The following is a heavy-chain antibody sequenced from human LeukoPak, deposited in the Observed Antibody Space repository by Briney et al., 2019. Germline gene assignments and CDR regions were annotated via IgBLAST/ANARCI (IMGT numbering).Heavy chain of an antibody. D-gene: IGHD3-10*01. V-gene: IGHV3-66*01. Sequence: GGSLRLSCAASGFTVSSNCMSWVRQAPGKGLEWVSVIYSGGSTFYADSVKGRFTISRDNSKNTLYLQMNSLRAEDTAVYYCARGGVSWFGDPYYFDYWGQGTLVTVSS. J-gene: IGHJ4*02. CDR2: IYSGGST. CDR3: ARGGVSWFGDPYYFDY. CDR1: GFTVSSNC.